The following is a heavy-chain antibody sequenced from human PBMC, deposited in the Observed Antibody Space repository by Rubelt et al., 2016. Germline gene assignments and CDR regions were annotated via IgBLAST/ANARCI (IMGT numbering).Heavy chain of an antibody. V-gene: IGHV4-31*03. CDR1: GGSISSGGYY. CDR2: IYYSGST. Sequence: QVQLQESGPGLVKPSQTLSLTCTVSGGSISSGGYYWSWIRQHPGKGLEWIGYIYYSGSTYYNPSLKSRVSISVDTSKNQFSLKLSAVTAADTAVYYCARSHAGSYYDSSGYYYDYWGQGTLVTVSS. CDR3: ARSHAGSYYDSSGYYYDY. J-gene: IGHJ4*02. D-gene: IGHD3-22*01.